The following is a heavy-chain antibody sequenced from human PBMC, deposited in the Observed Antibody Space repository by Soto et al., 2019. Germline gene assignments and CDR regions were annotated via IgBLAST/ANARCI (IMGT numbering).Heavy chain of an antibody. CDR2: IYYSGST. V-gene: IGHV4-59*08. CDR3: ASLPPRIAVDDAFDI. Sequence: SETLSLTCTVSGGSISSYYWSWIRQPPGKGLEWIGYIYYSGSTNYNPSLKSRVTISVDTSKNQFSLKLSSVTAADTAVYYCASLPPRIAVDDAFDIWGQGTMVTVSS. J-gene: IGHJ3*02. D-gene: IGHD6-19*01. CDR1: GGSISSYY.